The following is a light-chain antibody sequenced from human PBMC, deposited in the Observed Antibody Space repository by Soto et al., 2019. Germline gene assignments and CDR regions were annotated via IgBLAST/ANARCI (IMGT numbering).Light chain of an antibody. Sequence: QSVLTQPASVSGSPGQSITISCTGTSSDVGGYKYVSWHQLHPGKAPKLIIYEFSNRPSGVSNRFSGSKSGNTASLTISGLQAEDEADYYCSSYSRSTAYVFGTGTKVTVL. CDR3: SSYSRSTAYV. CDR1: SSDVGGYKY. CDR2: EFS. V-gene: IGLV2-14*01. J-gene: IGLJ1*01.